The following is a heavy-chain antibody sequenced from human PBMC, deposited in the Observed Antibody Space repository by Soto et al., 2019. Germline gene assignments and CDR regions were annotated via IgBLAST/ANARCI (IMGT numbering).Heavy chain of an antibody. CDR1: GFTVSSKY. D-gene: IGHD3-3*01. CDR2: IQSGGPT. Sequence: AGGSLRLSCAASGFTVSSKYMSWVRQAPGKGLEWVSLIQSGGPTYYADSVKGRFTISVDTSKNQFSLKLSSVTAADTAVYYCARVGTIFGVVYYYYGMDVWGQGTTVTVSS. V-gene: IGHV3-66*01. J-gene: IGHJ6*02. CDR3: ARVGTIFGVVYYYYGMDV.